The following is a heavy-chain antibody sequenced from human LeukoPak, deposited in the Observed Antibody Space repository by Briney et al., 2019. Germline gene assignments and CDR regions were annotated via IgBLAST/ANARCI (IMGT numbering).Heavy chain of an antibody. CDR3: ARMATVTTWAY. Sequence: GGSLRLSCAASGFTVSSNYMSWVRKAPGKGLEWVSVIYSGGSTYYADSVKGRFTISRDNSKNTLYLQMNSLRAEDTAVYYCARMATVTTWAYWGQGTLVTVSS. D-gene: IGHD4-17*01. CDR2: IYSGGST. CDR1: GFTVSSNY. V-gene: IGHV3-53*01. J-gene: IGHJ4*02.